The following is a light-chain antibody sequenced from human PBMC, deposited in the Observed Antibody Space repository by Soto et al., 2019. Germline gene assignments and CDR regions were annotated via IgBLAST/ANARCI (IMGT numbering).Light chain of an antibody. CDR2: GNS. J-gene: IGLJ3*02. CDR1: SSNIGAGYD. V-gene: IGLV1-40*01. CDR3: QSYDSSLCGSKV. Sequence: QSVLTQPPSVSGAPGQRVTISCTGSSSNIGAGYDVHWYQQLPGTAPKLLIYGNSNRPSGVPDRFSGSKSGTTASLAITGRQAEEEADYYCQSYDSSLCGSKVFGGGTKLTVL.